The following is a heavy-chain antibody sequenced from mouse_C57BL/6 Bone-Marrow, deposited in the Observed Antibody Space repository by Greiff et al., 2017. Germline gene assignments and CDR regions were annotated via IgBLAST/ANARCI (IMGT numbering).Heavy chain of an antibody. D-gene: IGHD1-1*01. J-gene: IGHJ2*01. Sequence: VQLQQPGAELVKPGASVKLSCKASGYTFTSYWMHWVKQRPGQGLEWIGMIHPNSGSTNYNEKFKSKATLTVDKSSSTAYMQLSSLTSEDSAVYDCARDYYGSSFFDYWGQGTTLTVSS. CDR1: GYTFTSYW. CDR2: IHPNSGST. V-gene: IGHV1-64*01. CDR3: ARDYYGSSFFDY.